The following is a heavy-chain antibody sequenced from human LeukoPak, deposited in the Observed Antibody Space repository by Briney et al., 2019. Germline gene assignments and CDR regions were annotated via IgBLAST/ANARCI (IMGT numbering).Heavy chain of an antibody. Sequence: PGGSLRLSCAASGFTFSSYSMNWVRQAPGKGLEWVSSISSSSSYIYYADSVKGRVTISRDNAKNSLYLQMNSLRAEDTAVYYCARGGSSYWGQSKYYFDYWGQGTLVTVSS. CDR3: ARGGSSYWGQSKYYFDY. J-gene: IGHJ4*02. CDR1: GFTFSSYS. V-gene: IGHV3-21*01. CDR2: ISSSSSYI. D-gene: IGHD7-27*01.